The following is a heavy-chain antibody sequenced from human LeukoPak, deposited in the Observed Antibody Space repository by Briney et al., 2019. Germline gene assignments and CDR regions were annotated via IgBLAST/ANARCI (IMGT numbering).Heavy chain of an antibody. CDR3: AHLGFLVTETFFDY. V-gene: IGHV2-5*02. CDR1: GFSLSTTGVG. J-gene: IGHJ4*02. CDR2: IYWDDDK. D-gene: IGHD2-21*02. Sequence: MKSGPTLVNPTQTLTLTCTFSGFSLSTTGVGVGWIRQPPGKTLEWLALIYWDDDKRYSPSPKSRLTITKDTSKNQVVLTMTNMDPVDTATYYCAHLGFLVTETFFDYWGQGTLVTVSS.